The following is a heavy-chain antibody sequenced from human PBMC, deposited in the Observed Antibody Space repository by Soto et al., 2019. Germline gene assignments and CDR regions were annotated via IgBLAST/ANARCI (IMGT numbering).Heavy chain of an antibody. D-gene: IGHD3-16*01. CDR2: IYYRGST. J-gene: IGHJ3*02. CDR1: GGSIISNFYY. CDR3: ARQTDDSYTFNAFDI. Sequence: SETLSLTWTVSGGSIISNFYYWGWIRQTPGKGLQWIGIIYYRGSTNYNPSLKSPVTISVDTSKNQFSLKLSSVTAADTAVYYCARQTDDSYTFNAFDIWGQGTMVTVSS. V-gene: IGHV4-39*01.